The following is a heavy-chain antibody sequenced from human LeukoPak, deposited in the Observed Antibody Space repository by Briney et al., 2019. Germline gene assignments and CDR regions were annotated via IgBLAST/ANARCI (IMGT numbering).Heavy chain of an antibody. CDR1: GYTFTSYG. D-gene: IGHD3-22*01. V-gene: IGHV1-2*02. Sequence: GASVTVSCTASGYTFTSYGISWVRQAPGQGIEWMGWINPNSGGTNYAQKFQGRVTMTRDTSISTAYMELSRLRSDDTAVYYCARDPTYYDSSGYYMSYNWFDPWGQGTLVTVSS. CDR3: ARDPTYYDSSGYYMSYNWFDP. CDR2: INPNSGGT. J-gene: IGHJ5*02.